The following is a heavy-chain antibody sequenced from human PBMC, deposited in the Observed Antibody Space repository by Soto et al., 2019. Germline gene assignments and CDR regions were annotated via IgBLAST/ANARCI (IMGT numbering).Heavy chain of an antibody. J-gene: IGHJ4*02. CDR3: ARVTYCSSTSCYFEYFDY. D-gene: IGHD2-2*01. CDR1: GYTFTSYA. CDR2: INAGNGNT. Sequence: QVQLVQSGAEVKKPGASVKVSCKASGYTFTSYAMHWVRQAPGQRLEWMGWINAGNGNTKYSQKFQGRVTITRDASASTAYMELSSLRSEDTAVYYCARVTYCSSTSCYFEYFDYWGQGTLVTVSS. V-gene: IGHV1-3*01.